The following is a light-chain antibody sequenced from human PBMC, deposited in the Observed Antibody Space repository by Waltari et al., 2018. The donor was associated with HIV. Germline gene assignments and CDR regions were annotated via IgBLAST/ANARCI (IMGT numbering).Light chain of an antibody. CDR1: QNIHTF. CDR3: LQTDSMPLT. J-gene: IGKJ3*01. CDR2: GAS. V-gene: IGKV1-39*01. Sequence: DIQMTQSPSSLSASVGDRVSITCRAGQNIHTFLNWYQQQPGSAPKLLIFGASRLPSGVPSRFSGSGSETDFTLTIDKLQVEDFATYYCLQTDSMPLTFGPGTKVD.